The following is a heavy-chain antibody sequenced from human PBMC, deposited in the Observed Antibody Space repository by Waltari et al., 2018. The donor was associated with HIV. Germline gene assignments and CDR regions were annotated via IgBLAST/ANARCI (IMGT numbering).Heavy chain of an antibody. CDR2: IYPGGDT. V-gene: IGHV3-53*05. Sequence: AESGGTLIQPGGSLTLTCVADDFFVSSTYMTWVRQAPGKSFEWLAVIYPGGDTYYGESVKGRFSLSRDNSKNSVFLQINNLVFDDTALYFCARGIRYLGPWGRGTRVTVSS. D-gene: IGHD3-9*01. CDR3: ARGIRYLGP. CDR1: DFFVSSTY. J-gene: IGHJ5*02.